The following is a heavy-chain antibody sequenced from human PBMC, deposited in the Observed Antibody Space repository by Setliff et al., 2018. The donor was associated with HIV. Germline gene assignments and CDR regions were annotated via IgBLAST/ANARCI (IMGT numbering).Heavy chain of an antibody. CDR2: LIPILGIA. CDR1: GGAFSGYA. V-gene: IGHV1-69*10. D-gene: IGHD3-22*01. Sequence: SVKVSCKASGGAFSGYALSWVRQAPGQGLEWMGGLIPILGIAQYAQKFHGRVTISADTSTTTAYLEVSSLRSENTAVYYCAKGYYHDSRGYPTGPAFDIWGQGTMVTVSS. CDR3: AKGYYHDSRGYPTGPAFDI. J-gene: IGHJ3*02.